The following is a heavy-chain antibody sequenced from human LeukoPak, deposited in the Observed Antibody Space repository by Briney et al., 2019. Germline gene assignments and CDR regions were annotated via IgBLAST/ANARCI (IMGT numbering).Heavy chain of an antibody. CDR2: IYYSGST. V-gene: IGHV4-59*08. Sequence: TETLSLTCTVSGGSISSYYWSWIRQPPGKGLEWIGYIYYSGSTNYNPSLKSRVTISVDTSKNQFSLKLSSVTAADTAVYYCARHEPGSYDFWSGYYVDLFDPWGQGTLVTVSS. CDR3: ARHEPGSYDFWSGYYVDLFDP. CDR1: GGSISSYY. D-gene: IGHD3-3*01. J-gene: IGHJ5*02.